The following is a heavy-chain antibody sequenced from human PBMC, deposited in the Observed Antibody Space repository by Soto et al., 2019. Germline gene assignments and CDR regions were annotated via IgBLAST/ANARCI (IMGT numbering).Heavy chain of an antibody. Sequence: GGSLRLSCAASGFTFSSYEMNWVRQAPGKGLEWVSYISSSGSTIYYADSVKGRFTISRDNAKNSLYLQMNSLRAEDTAVYYCARGRYSGSYPFDYWGQGTLVTVSS. CDR2: ISSSGSTI. CDR1: GFTFSSYE. D-gene: IGHD1-26*01. CDR3: ARGRYSGSYPFDY. V-gene: IGHV3-48*03. J-gene: IGHJ4*02.